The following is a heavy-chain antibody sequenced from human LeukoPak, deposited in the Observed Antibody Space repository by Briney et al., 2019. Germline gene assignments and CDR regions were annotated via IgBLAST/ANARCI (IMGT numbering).Heavy chain of an antibody. D-gene: IGHD2-2*02. Sequence: QPGSSLRLSCAASGFTFSSYAMHWVRQAPGKGLEWVAVISYDGSNKYYADSVKGRFTISRDNSKNTLYLQMNSLRAEDTAVYYCARESSSSWAYTGSQYYFDYWGQGTLVTVSS. CDR2: ISYDGSNK. J-gene: IGHJ4*02. V-gene: IGHV3-30-3*01. CDR3: ARESSSSWAYTGSQYYFDY. CDR1: GFTFSSYA.